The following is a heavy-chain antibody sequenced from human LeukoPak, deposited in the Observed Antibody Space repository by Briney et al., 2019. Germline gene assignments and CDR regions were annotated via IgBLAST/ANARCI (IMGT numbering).Heavy chain of an antibody. Sequence: SETLSLTCTVSGASISGSGYYWGWIRQPPGKGLEWIGSIYSSGSTYYNASLQSRVTISIETSKNQISLRLNSVTAADTAMYYCAKSGGYGLIDYWGQETLVTVSS. CDR3: AKSGGYGLIDY. CDR2: IYSSGST. V-gene: IGHV4-39*01. D-gene: IGHD1-26*01. J-gene: IGHJ4*02. CDR1: GASISGSGYY.